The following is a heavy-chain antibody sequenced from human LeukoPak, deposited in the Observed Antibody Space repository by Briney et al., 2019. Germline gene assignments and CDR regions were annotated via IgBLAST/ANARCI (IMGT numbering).Heavy chain of an antibody. Sequence: GGSLRLSCAASGFTFSSYWMSWVRQAPGKGLEWVANIKQDGSEKYYVDSVKGRFTISGDNAKNSLYLQMNSLRAEDTAVYYCARDRDYYDSSGPGDYWGQGTLVTVSS. CDR2: IKQDGSEK. D-gene: IGHD3-22*01. J-gene: IGHJ4*02. V-gene: IGHV3-7*01. CDR3: ARDRDYYDSSGPGDY. CDR1: GFTFSSYW.